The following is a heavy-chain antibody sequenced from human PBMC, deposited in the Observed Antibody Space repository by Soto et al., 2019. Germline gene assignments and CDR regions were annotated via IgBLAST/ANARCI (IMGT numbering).Heavy chain of an antibody. CDR2: TYYRSKWYV. J-gene: IGHJ4*02. CDR3: TRALSGSGPDS. V-gene: IGHV6-1*01. D-gene: IGHD6-19*01. CDR1: VDSVSSNSAA. Sequence: PSQTLSLTCAISVDSVSSNSAAWNWFRQSTSRGLEWLGRTYYRSKWYVDYAVSLKSRISINPDTSKNQFSLQLNSVTPDDTAIYYCTRALSGSGPDSWGQGTLVTVSS.